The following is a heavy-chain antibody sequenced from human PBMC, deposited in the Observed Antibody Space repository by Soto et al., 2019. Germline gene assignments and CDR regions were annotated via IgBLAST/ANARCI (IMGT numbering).Heavy chain of an antibody. V-gene: IGHV1-69*01. Sequence: QVQLVQSGAKVKKPGSSVKVSCRTSGGSFTTHSISWLRQAPGQGLEWMGGIIPVFGTVNYAQRLQDRVTITADESTSTAYRDLSSLKSEDSAVYYCARDPRICCTSSSCHSYFDSWGQGTLVTVS. D-gene: IGHD2-2*01. CDR1: GGSFTTHS. J-gene: IGHJ4*02. CDR2: IIPVFGTV. CDR3: ARDPRICCTSSSCHSYFDS.